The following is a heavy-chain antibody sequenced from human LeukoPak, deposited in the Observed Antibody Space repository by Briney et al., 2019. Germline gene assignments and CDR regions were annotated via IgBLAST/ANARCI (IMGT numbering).Heavy chain of an antibody. Sequence: SETLSLTCTVSGGSISSYYWSWIRQPPGKGLEWIGYIYYSGSTNYNPSLKSRATISVDTSKNQFSLKLSSVTAADTAVYYCARDNDSSGYYLNAFDIWGQGTMVTVSS. CDR3: ARDNDSSGYYLNAFDI. V-gene: IGHV4-59*01. CDR1: GGSISSYY. D-gene: IGHD3-22*01. CDR2: IYYSGST. J-gene: IGHJ3*02.